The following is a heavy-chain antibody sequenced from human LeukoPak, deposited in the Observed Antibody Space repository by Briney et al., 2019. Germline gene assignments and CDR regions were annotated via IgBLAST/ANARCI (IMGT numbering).Heavy chain of an antibody. CDR3: GASNLLTGYFSLNY. CDR2: MYGAGRT. V-gene: IGHV3-66*01. CDR1: GFTVSSNY. J-gene: IGHJ4*02. Sequence: GGSLRLSCAPSGFTVSSNYMTCVRQAPGKGLEWVSLMYGAGRTRYADYVRGRFTISSDNSNNTVYVQMKSLRAEDTAVYYCGASNLLTGYFSLNYWGQGTLVTVSS. D-gene: IGHD3-9*01.